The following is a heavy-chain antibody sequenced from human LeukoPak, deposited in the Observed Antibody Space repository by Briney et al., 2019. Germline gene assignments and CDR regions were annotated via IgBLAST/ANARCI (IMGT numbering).Heavy chain of an antibody. Sequence: SETLSLTCAVYGGSFSGYYWSWIRQPPGKGLEWIGEINHSGSTNYNPSLKSRVTISVDTSKNQFSLKLSSVTAADTAVYYCAADTHYYGSGSIQRIGMDVWGQGTTVTVSS. CDR1: GGSFSGYY. CDR3: AADTHYYGSGSIQRIGMDV. CDR2: INHSGST. D-gene: IGHD3-10*01. V-gene: IGHV4-34*01. J-gene: IGHJ6*02.